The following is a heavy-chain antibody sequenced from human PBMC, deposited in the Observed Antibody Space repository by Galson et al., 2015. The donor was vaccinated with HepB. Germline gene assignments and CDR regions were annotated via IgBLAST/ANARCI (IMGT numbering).Heavy chain of an antibody. CDR2: ISYDGSNR. J-gene: IGHJ6*02. CDR3: AKDILIYGSGTHSNATYV. V-gene: IGHV3-30*18. D-gene: IGHD3-10*01. CDR1: GFRFNTYG. Sequence: SLRLSCAASGFRFNTYGIHWVRQAPGRGLQWVAFISYDGSNRYYGDSVKGRFTISRDNAKTTLYLQRNGLRGEDTAVYYCAKDILIYGSGTHSNATYVCGQGTTVIVSS.